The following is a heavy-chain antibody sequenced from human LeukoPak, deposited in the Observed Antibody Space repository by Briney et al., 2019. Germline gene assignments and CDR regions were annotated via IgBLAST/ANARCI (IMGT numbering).Heavy chain of an antibody. Sequence: SETLSLTCTVSGGSISSGGYYWSWIRQHPGKGLEWIGYIYYSGSTYYNPSLKSRVTISVDTSKNQFSLKLSSVTAADTAVYYCARVGRSSYYYDSSGYYSLDYWGKGTLVTVSS. CDR2: IYYSGST. D-gene: IGHD3-22*01. J-gene: IGHJ4*02. CDR3: ARVGRSSYYYDSSGYYSLDY. CDR1: GGSISSGGYY. V-gene: IGHV4-31*03.